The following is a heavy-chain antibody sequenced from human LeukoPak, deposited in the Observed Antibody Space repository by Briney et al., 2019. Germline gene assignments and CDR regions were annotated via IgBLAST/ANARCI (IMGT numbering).Heavy chain of an antibody. CDR3: AKDTYGYYDSSGYSSDY. D-gene: IGHD3-22*01. V-gene: IGHV3-74*01. CDR2: INHDGSTT. Sequence: PGGSLRLSCAASGFTFSSSWMHWVRQAPGKGLVWVSRINHDGSTTNYVDSVKGRFTISRDNAKNTLYLQMNSLRAEDTAVYYCAKDTYGYYDSSGYSSDYWGQGTLVTVSS. J-gene: IGHJ4*02. CDR1: GFTFSSSW.